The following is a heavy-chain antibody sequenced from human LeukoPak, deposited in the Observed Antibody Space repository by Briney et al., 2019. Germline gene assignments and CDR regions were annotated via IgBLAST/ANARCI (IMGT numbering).Heavy chain of an antibody. J-gene: IGHJ6*03. V-gene: IGHV4-4*02. CDR1: DEVITSNNW. CDR3: ARAILESLENYYYMEV. CDR2: IFHSGTT. D-gene: IGHD3-3*01. Sequence: PSETLSLTCTVSDEVITSNNWWSWVRQSPGKGLEWIGEIFHSGTTRYKASLESRVTMLLDKSKNQFSLRLSSVTAADTAVYYCARAILESLENYYYMEVWGKGTTVTVSS.